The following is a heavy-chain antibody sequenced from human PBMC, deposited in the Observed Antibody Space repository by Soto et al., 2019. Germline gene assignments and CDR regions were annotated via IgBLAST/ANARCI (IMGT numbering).Heavy chain of an antibody. J-gene: IGHJ6*03. CDR2: IKQDGSEK. CDR3: ARDNGWYYDFWSGYLRAGGDYYYYYMDV. Sequence: EVQLVESGGGLVQPGGSLRLSCAASGFTFSSYWMSWVRQAPGKGLEWVANIKQDGSEKYYVDSVKGRFTISRDNAKNSLYLQMNSLRAEDTAVYYCARDNGWYYDFWSGYLRAGGDYYYYYMDVWGKGTTVTVSS. D-gene: IGHD3-3*01. V-gene: IGHV3-7*01. CDR1: GFTFSSYW.